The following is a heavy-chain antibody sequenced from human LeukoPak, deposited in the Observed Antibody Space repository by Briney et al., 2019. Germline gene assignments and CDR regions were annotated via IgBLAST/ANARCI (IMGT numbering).Heavy chain of an antibody. V-gene: IGHV4-28*03. J-gene: IGHJ4*02. Sequence: SDTLSLTCDVSGYSISSSNWWGWIRQPPGKGLEWIGYIYYSGSIYYNPSLKSRVTMSVDTSKNQFSLKLSSVTAADTAVYYCARDRGTWNDDGFDYWGQGTLVTVSS. CDR3: ARDRGTWNDDGFDY. D-gene: IGHD1-1*01. CDR2: IYYSGSI. CDR1: GYSISSSNW.